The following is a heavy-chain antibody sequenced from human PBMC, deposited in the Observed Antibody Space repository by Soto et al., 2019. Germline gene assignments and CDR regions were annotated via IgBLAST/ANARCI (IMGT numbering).Heavy chain of an antibody. Sequence: QVQLQESGPGVVKPSQTLSLTCTVSGDSISSAGYYWTWIRPHPVKGLEWIGHVYYSGSTYYNPSLKSRVTISIDTTKNQFSLNLRSATAADTALYFCARDRGFNRNDADYYGMDVWGQGTTVTVSS. CDR1: GDSISSAGYY. V-gene: IGHV4-31*03. CDR3: ARDRGFNRNDADYYGMDV. J-gene: IGHJ6*02. D-gene: IGHD1-1*01. CDR2: VYYSGST.